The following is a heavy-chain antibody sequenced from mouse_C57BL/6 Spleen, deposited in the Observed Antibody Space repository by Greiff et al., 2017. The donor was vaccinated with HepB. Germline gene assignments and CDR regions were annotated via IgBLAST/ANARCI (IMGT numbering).Heavy chain of an antibody. D-gene: IGHD1-1*01. Sequence: VQLQQSGAELVRPGASVKLSCTASGFNIKDDYMHWVKQRPEQGLEWIGWIDPENGDTEYASKFQGKATITADTSSNTAYLPLSSLTSEDTAVYYCTTPLSYGSSPYAMDYWGQGTSVTVSS. CDR1: GFNIKDDY. CDR3: TTPLSYGSSPYAMDY. CDR2: IDPENGDT. J-gene: IGHJ4*01. V-gene: IGHV14-4*01.